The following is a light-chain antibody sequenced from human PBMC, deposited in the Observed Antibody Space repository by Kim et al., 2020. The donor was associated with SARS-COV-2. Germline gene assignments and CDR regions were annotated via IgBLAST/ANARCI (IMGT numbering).Light chain of an antibody. V-gene: IGLV3-21*04. J-gene: IGLJ2*01. CDR2: YDS. CDR1: NIGSKS. Sequence: SYELTQPPSVSVAPGKTARITCGGNNIGSKSVHWYQQKPGQAPVLVIYYDSDRPSGIPARFSGSNSGNTATLTISRVEAGDEADYYCQVWDSAVVFGGGTQPPVL. CDR3: QVWDSAVV.